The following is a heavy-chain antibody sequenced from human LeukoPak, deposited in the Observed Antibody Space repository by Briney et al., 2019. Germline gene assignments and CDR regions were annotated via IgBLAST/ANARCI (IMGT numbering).Heavy chain of an antibody. J-gene: IGHJ5*02. CDR2: INLSSGRT. Sequence: ASVKVSCKASGYTITSNYMNWVRQPPGQGLEWMGLINLSSGRTTYAQKFQGRVTMTRDTSTSTVYMELTSLRSEDTAVFYCARGGLPARSWFDPWGQGTLVTVSS. V-gene: IGHV1-46*01. D-gene: IGHD3/OR15-3a*01. CDR1: GYTITSNY. CDR3: ARGGLPARSWFDP.